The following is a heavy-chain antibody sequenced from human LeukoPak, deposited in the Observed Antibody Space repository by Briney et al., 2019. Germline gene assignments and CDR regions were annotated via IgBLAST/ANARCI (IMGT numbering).Heavy chain of an antibody. V-gene: IGHV4-39*07. CDR1: GGSISSSSYY. Sequence: SETLSLTCTVSGGSISSSSYYWGWIRQPPGKGLEWIGSIYYSGSTYYNPSLKSRVTISVDTSKNQFSLKLSSVTAADTAVYYCARTPLYYYDSSGYYFDYWGQGTLVTVSS. J-gene: IGHJ4*02. CDR3: ARTPLYYYDSSGYYFDY. CDR2: IYYSGST. D-gene: IGHD3-22*01.